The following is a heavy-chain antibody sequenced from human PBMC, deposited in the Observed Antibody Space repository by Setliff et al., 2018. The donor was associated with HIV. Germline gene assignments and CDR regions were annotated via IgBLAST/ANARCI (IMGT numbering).Heavy chain of an antibody. J-gene: IGHJ4*02. V-gene: IGHV1-2*02. D-gene: IGHD1-1*01. CDR1: GYTFTGYY. Sequence: ASVKVSCKASGYTFTGYYIHWVRQAPGQGLEWLGWINPNTGDTNYAQRFQGRVTMTSDTSISTAYMELSRLTSDDSAVYYCARDDLTFILDLDYWGQGTQVTVS. CDR3: ARDDLTFILDLDY. CDR2: INPNTGDT.